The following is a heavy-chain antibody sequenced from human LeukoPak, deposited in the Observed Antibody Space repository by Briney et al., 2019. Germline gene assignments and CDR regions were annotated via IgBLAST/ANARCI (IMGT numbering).Heavy chain of an antibody. CDR3: ARAGYCSSTSCYKASAFDI. D-gene: IGHD2-2*03. CDR2: IKQDGSEK. V-gene: IGHV3-7*01. Sequence: GGSLRLSCAASGFTFSSYWMSWVRQAPGKGLEWVANIKQDGSEKYYVDSVKGRFTISRDNAKNSLYLQMNSLGAEDTAVYYCARAGYCSSTSCYKASAFDIWGQGTMVTVSS. CDR1: GFTFSSYW. J-gene: IGHJ3*02.